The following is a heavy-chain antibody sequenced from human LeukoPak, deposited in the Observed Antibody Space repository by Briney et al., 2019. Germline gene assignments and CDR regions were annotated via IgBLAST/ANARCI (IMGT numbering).Heavy chain of an antibody. Sequence: SETLSLTCTVSGDSISSYYWTWIRQPPGKGLEWIGYIYYSGSTNYNPSLKGRVTISVDTSKNQFSLKLNSVTAADTAVYYCARENNYFDYWGQGTLVTVPS. CDR1: GDSISSYY. V-gene: IGHV4-59*01. J-gene: IGHJ4*02. CDR3: ARENNYFDY. CDR2: IYYSGST.